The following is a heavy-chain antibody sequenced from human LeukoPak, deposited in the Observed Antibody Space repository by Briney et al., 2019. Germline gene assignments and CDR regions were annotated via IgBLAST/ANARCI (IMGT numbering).Heavy chain of an antibody. V-gene: IGHV4-39*07. D-gene: IGHD6-19*01. Sequence: ASETLSLTCTVSGGSISSSSYYWGWIRQPPGKGLEWIGSIYYSGSTYYNPSLKSRVTISVDTSKNQFSLKLSSVTAADTAVYYCARDLTVAGAFDIWGQGTMVTVSS. J-gene: IGHJ3*02. CDR2: IYYSGST. CDR1: GGSISSSSYY. CDR3: ARDLTVAGAFDI.